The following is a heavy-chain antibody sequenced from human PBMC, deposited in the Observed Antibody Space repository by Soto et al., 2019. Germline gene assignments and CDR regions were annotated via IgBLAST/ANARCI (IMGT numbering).Heavy chain of an antibody. CDR2: IYYSGST. D-gene: IGHD4-17*01. CDR3: ARGPYGDYVGGWFDP. Sequence: PSETLSLTCTVSGGSISSYYWSWIRQPPGKGLEWIGYIYYSGSTNYNPSLKSRVTISVDTSTNQFSLKLSSVTAADTAVYYCARGPYGDYVGGWFDPWGQGTLVTVSS. V-gene: IGHV4-59*01. CDR1: GGSISSYY. J-gene: IGHJ5*02.